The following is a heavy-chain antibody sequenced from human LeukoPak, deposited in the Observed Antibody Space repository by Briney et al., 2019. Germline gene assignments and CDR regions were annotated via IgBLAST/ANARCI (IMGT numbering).Heavy chain of an antibody. D-gene: IGHD6-13*01. CDR1: GESLSGYH. CDR3: ARGNLEWAAGTRWFDP. V-gene: IGHV4-34*01. Sequence: SETLSLTCAVYGESLSGYHWSWIRRPPGNGLEWIGEINYSGSANYNPSLKSRVTISLDTSKNQFSLKLSSVTAADTAIYYCARGNLEWAAGTRWFDPWGQGTLVTVSS. CDR2: INYSGSA. J-gene: IGHJ5*02.